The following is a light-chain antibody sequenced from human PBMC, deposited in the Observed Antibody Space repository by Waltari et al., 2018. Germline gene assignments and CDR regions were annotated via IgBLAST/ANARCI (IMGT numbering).Light chain of an antibody. CDR2: GAP. V-gene: IGKV3-15*01. CDR1: QSGSST. Sequence: EIVMTQSPATLSLSPGERATLSCRARQSGSSTLACYQRKPVQAPRLLIYGAPTRATGIPARFSGSGSGTELTITISSMQSEDFAVYYCQQLNRFPRTFGTGTTVDIK. J-gene: IGKJ3*01. CDR3: QQLNRFPRT.